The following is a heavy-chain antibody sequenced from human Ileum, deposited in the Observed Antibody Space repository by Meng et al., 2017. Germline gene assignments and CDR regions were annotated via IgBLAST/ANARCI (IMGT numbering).Heavy chain of an antibody. J-gene: IGHJ4*02. Sequence: QVHMVQSGIEVKKPGASVKVSCKPSVYTFTTFGISWVRQAPGQGLEWMGWIDPGNGNRNFAQKFQDRITLTTDTTTTTAYMELRSLRSDDTAIFYCARDRQWVFDYWGQGTPVTVSS. CDR2: IDPGNGNR. CDR3: ARDRQWVFDY. V-gene: IGHV1-18*01. D-gene: IGHD6-19*01. CDR1: VYTFTTFG.